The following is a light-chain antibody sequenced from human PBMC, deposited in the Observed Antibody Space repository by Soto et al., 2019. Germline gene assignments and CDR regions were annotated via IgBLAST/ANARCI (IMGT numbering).Light chain of an antibody. Sequence: EIVLTQSPGTLSLSPGERATLSCRASQTISSNYLAWYQQKPGQAPRLLIYGASSRATGITDRFSGSGSGTDFTLTINRLEPEDFAVYYCQQYGSSPPWTFGQGTKVEIK. J-gene: IGKJ1*01. CDR3: QQYGSSPPWT. CDR1: QTISSNY. CDR2: GAS. V-gene: IGKV3-20*01.